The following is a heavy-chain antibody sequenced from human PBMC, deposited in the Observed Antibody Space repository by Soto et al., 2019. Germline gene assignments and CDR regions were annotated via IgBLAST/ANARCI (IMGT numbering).Heavy chain of an antibody. J-gene: IGHJ3*02. Sequence: PSETLSLTCTVSGGSISSGDYCWSWVRQSPGKGLEWIGEINHSGSTYYNPSLKSRVTISVDTSKNQFSLKLSSVTAADTAVYYCARSSAYDFWSGYRWAFDIWGQGTMVTVSS. V-gene: IGHV4-39*07. D-gene: IGHD3-3*01. CDR1: GGSISSGDYC. CDR2: INHSGST. CDR3: ARSSAYDFWSGYRWAFDI.